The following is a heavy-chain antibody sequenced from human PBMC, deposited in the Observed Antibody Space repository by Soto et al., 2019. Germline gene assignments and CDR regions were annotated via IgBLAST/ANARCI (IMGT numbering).Heavy chain of an antibody. V-gene: IGHV4-39*01. CDR2: IFYTGST. J-gene: IGHJ6*03. D-gene: IGHD5-12*01. Sequence: QLQLQESGPGLVKPSETLSLTCTVSGDSISSSGHFWGWIRQPPGKGLEWIGTIFYTGSTYYNPYFKSRVTISVDTSKNQFSLKLSSVTAADTAVYYCARIVATTPYFHCYMDVWGKGTTGTVSS. CDR3: ARIVATTPYFHCYMDV. CDR1: GDSISSSGHF.